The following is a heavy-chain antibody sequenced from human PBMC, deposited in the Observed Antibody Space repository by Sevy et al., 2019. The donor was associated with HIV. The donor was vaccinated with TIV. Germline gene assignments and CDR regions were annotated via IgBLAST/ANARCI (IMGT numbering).Heavy chain of an antibody. CDR3: AGSGYKAGAFDI. CDR2: ISGSGGST. J-gene: IGHJ3*02. CDR1: GFTFSSYA. D-gene: IGHD3-22*01. Sequence: GGSLRLSCAASGFTFSSYAMSWVRQAPGKGLEWVSAISGSGGSTYYADSVKGRFTISRDNSKNTLYLQMNSLRAEDMAVYYCAGSGYKAGAFDIWGQGTMVTVSS. V-gene: IGHV3-23*01.